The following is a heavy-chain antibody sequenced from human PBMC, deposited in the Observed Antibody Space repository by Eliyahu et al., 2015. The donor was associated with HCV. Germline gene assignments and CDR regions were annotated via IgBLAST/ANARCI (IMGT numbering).Heavy chain of an antibody. Sequence: EVQLVESGGGLVQPGGSLRLSCAASGFTFSSYSMNWVRQAPGKGLEWVSYISSSSSTIYYADSVKGRFTISRDNAKNSLYLQMNSLRAEDTAVYYCARDQGATLLWFRERRILFDYWGQGTLVTVSS. CDR1: GFTFSSYS. CDR3: ARDQGATLLWFRERRILFDY. D-gene: IGHD3-10*01. V-gene: IGHV3-48*01. CDR2: ISSSSSTI. J-gene: IGHJ4*02.